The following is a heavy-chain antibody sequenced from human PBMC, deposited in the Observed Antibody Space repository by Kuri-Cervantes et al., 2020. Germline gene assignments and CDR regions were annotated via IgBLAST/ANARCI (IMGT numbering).Heavy chain of an antibody. CDR3: ARDGEYDYVWGSYRYFGGDY. D-gene: IGHD3-16*02. J-gene: IGHJ4*02. V-gene: IGHV1-8*01. Sequence: ASVKVSCKASGYSFTSYDSNWVRQATGQGLEWMGWMNPNSGNTGYAQKSEGRVTMTRNTSISTAYIELSKLRSDDTAVYYCARDGEYDYVWGSYRYFGGDYWGQGTLVTVSS. CDR1: GYSFTSYD. CDR2: MNPNSGNT.